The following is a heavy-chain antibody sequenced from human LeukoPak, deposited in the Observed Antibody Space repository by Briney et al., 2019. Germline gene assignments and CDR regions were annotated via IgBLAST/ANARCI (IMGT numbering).Heavy chain of an antibody. V-gene: IGHV4-34*01. CDR2: INHSGST. J-gene: IGHJ3*02. CDR3: ARGGDPRYCSSTSCFFYAFDI. Sequence: SETLSLTCAVYGGSFSGYYWSWIRQPPGKGLEWIGEINHSGSTNYNPSLKSRVTISVDTSKNQFSLKLSSVTAADTAVYYCARGGDPRYCSSTSCFFYAFDIWGQGTMATVSS. D-gene: IGHD2-2*01. CDR1: GGSFSGYY.